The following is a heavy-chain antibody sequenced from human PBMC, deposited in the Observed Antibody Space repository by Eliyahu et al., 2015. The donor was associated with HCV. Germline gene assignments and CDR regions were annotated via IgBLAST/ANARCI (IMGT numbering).Heavy chain of an antibody. CDR2: IYGDDGK. J-gene: IGHJ4*02. V-gene: IGHV2-5*02. CDR1: GFSLTSSGVG. Sequence: QITLKESGPTLVKPTQTLTLTCSLSGFSLTSSGVGVGWLRQPPGKGLEWLAFIYGDDGKRYRPFLTSRLTIAKDTSKSQVVLTMTDMDPVDTGTYYCAHGSNTAGYWYLDYWGQGILVTVSS. D-gene: IGHD2-21*01. CDR3: AHGSNTAGYWYLDY.